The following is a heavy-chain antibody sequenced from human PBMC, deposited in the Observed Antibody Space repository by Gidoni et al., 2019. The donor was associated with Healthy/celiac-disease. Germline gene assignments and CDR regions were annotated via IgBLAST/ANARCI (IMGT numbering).Heavy chain of an antibody. J-gene: IGHJ3*02. CDR1: GFPFSSYD. Sequence: EVQLVESGGGLVQPGGSLRLSCAASGFPFSSYDMPWVRQATGKGLEWVSAIGTAGDPYYPGSVKGRFTISRENAKNSLYLQMNSLRAGDTAVYYCARGNYYDSSGYYYSGDDAFDIWGQGTMVTVSS. V-gene: IGHV3-13*05. CDR3: ARGNYYDSSGYYYSGDDAFDI. CDR2: IGTAGDP. D-gene: IGHD3-22*01.